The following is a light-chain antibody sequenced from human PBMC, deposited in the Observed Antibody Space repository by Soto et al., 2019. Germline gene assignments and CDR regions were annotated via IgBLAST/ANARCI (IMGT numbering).Light chain of an antibody. V-gene: IGLV3-21*02. CDR1: TIESKS. Sequence: SYELTQPPSVSVAPGQTARITCGGNTIESKSVHWYQQRPGQAPVLVIYVDSDRPSGIPDRFSASTSGNTAALTISRVEAGDEADYYCQVWYTISDHDVFGSGTKLTVL. CDR2: VDS. CDR3: QVWYTISDHDV. J-gene: IGLJ1*01.